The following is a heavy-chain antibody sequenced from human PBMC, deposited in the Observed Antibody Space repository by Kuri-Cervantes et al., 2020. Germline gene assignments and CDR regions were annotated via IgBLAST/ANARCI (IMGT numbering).Heavy chain of an antibody. CDR2: IYYSGST. Sequence: SETLSLTCTVSGGSISSSSYYWGWIRQPPGKGLEWIGSIYYSGSTNYNPSLKSRVTISVDKSKNQFSLKLSSVTAADTAVYSCARNPFSDGYYYGMDVWGQGTTVTVSS. D-gene: IGHD2-21*02. CDR1: GGSISSSSYY. J-gene: IGHJ6*02. V-gene: IGHV4-39*07. CDR3: ARNPFSDGYYYGMDV.